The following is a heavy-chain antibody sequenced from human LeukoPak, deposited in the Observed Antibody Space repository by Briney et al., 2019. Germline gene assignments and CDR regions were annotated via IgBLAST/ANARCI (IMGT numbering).Heavy chain of an antibody. CDR2: IKQDGSEK. Sequence: GGSLRLSCAASGFTFSSYWMSWVRHAPGKGLEWVANIKQDGSEKYYVDSVKGRFTISRDNAKNSLYLQMNSLRAEDTAVYYCARDRRYYDYIWGSYRAYFDYWGQGTLVTVSS. CDR1: GFTFSSYW. J-gene: IGHJ4*02. V-gene: IGHV3-7*01. CDR3: ARDRRYYDYIWGSYRAYFDY. D-gene: IGHD3-16*02.